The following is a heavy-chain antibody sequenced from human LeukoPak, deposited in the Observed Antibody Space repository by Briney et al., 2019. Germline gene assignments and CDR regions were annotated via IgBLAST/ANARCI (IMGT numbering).Heavy chain of an antibody. V-gene: IGHV4-59*01. CDR3: ARTTEGGYSYGSFYYYYMDV. CDR1: GGSISSYY. D-gene: IGHD5-18*01. J-gene: IGHJ6*03. CDR2: IYYSGST. Sequence: SETLSLTCTVSGGSISSYYWSWIRQPPGKGLEWIGYIYYSGSTNYNPSLKSRVPISVDTSKNQFSLKLSSVTAADTAVYYCARTTEGGYSYGSFYYYYMDVWGKGATVTISS.